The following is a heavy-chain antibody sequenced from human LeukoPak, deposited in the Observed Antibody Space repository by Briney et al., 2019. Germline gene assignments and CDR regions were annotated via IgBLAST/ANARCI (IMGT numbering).Heavy chain of an antibody. J-gene: IGHJ4*02. D-gene: IGHD5-18*01. CDR1: GGSVSSSGYY. CDR3: ARVRGYSYGPRDY. Sequence: PSETLSLTCTVSGGSVSSSGYYWGWIRQPPGKGLEWIGSIYYSGSTYYNPSLKSRVSISVDTSKNQFSLEFSSVTASDTAVYFCARVRGYSYGPRDYWGQGTLVTVSS. V-gene: IGHV4-39*01. CDR2: IYYSGST.